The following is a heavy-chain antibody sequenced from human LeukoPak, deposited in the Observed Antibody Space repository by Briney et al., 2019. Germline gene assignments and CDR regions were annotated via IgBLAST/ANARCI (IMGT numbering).Heavy chain of an antibody. CDR2: IYYSGST. Sequence: SETLSLTCTVSGGSISSSSYYWGWIRQPPGKGLEWIGSIYYSGSTYYNPSLKSRVTISVDTSKNQFSLKLSSVTAADTAVYYCARDSYSSSWYRLGDAFDIWGQGTMVTVSS. J-gene: IGHJ3*02. CDR1: GGSISSSSYY. CDR3: ARDSYSSSWYRLGDAFDI. V-gene: IGHV4-39*07. D-gene: IGHD6-13*01.